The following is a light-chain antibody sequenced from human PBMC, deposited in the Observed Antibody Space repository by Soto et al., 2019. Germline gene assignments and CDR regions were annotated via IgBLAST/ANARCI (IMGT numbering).Light chain of an antibody. CDR2: EVS. CDR1: SSNVGGYNY. Sequence: QSVLTQPPSASGSPGQSVTISCPGTSSNVGGYNYVSWYQQHPGKAPKLMIYEVSKRPSGVPDRLSGSKSGNTASLTVSGLQAEDEADYYCSSYGGSNTVVFGGGTKLTVL. J-gene: IGLJ2*01. V-gene: IGLV2-8*01. CDR3: SSYGGSNTVV.